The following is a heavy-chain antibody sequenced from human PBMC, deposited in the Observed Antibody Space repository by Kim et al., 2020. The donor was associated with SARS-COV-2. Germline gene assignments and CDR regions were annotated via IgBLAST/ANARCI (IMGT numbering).Heavy chain of an antibody. CDR1: GFTFSDYY. Sequence: LSLTCAASGFTFSDYYMSWIRQAPGKGLEWVSYISSSGSTIYYADSVKGRFTISRDNAKNSLYLQMNSLRAEDTAVYYCARTDYGDYWFDPWGQGTLVTVSS. CDR2: ISSSGSTI. V-gene: IGHV3-11*01. J-gene: IGHJ5*02. D-gene: IGHD4-17*01. CDR3: ARTDYGDYWFDP.